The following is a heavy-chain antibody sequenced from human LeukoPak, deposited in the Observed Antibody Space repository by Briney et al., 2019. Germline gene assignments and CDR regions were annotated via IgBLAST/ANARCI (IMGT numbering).Heavy chain of an antibody. J-gene: IGHJ4*02. CDR3: ARPGTTGTTEFDY. CDR2: IYYSGST. Sequence: SETLSLTCTVSGGSISSSSYYWGWIRQPPGKGLEWIGSIYYSGSTYYNPSLKSRVTISVDTSKNQFSLKLSSVTAADTAVYYCARPGTTGTTEFDYWGQGTLVTVSS. V-gene: IGHV4-39*07. D-gene: IGHD1-1*01. CDR1: GGSISSSSYY.